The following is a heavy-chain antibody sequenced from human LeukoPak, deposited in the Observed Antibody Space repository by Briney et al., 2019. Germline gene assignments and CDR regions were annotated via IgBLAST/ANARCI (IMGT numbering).Heavy chain of an antibody. V-gene: IGHV1-2*06. D-gene: IGHD2-21*02. CDR3: ARGMVTHSPPMYNDY. CDR2: INPNNGGT. J-gene: IGHJ4*02. Sequence: ASVKVSCKASGYTFTGYYMHWVRQAPGQGLEWMGRINPNNGGTNYAQKFQGRVTMTRDTSISTAYMELRRLRSDDTAVYYCARGMVTHSPPMYNDYWGQGPLVTVSS. CDR1: GYTFTGYY.